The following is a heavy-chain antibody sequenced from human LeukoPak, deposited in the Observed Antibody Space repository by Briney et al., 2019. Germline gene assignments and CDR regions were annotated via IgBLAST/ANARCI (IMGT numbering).Heavy chain of an antibody. Sequence: PGGSLRLSCAASGFTFSSYAMSWVRHAPGKGLEWVSSISDSADNTYYADSVKGRFTISRDNSKNTLFLQMNSLGAEDTAVYYCAKEYWYGSGSFIFDYWGQGTLVTVSS. J-gene: IGHJ4*02. CDR3: AKEYWYGSGSFIFDY. D-gene: IGHD3-10*01. V-gene: IGHV3-23*01. CDR1: GFTFSSYA. CDR2: ISDSADNT.